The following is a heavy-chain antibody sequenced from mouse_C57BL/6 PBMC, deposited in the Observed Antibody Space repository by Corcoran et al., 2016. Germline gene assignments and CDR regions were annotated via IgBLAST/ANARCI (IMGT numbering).Heavy chain of an antibody. V-gene: IGHV1-81*01. D-gene: IGHD1-1*01. CDR3: AREPPYYYGSSYLFAY. CDR2: IYPRSGNT. J-gene: IGHJ3*01. CDR1: GYTFTSYG. Sequence: QVQLQQSGAELARPGASVKLSCKASGYTFTSYGISWVKQRTGQGLEWIGEIYPRSGNTYYNEKFKGKATLTADKSSSTAYMELRSLTSEDSAVYFCAREPPYYYGSSYLFAYWGQGTLVTVSA.